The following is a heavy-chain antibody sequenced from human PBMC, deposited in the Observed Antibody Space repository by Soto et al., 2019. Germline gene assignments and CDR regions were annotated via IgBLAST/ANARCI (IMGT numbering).Heavy chain of an antibody. J-gene: IGHJ6*02. CDR2: INGDGSST. CDR3: ARGLQYRYGMDV. Sequence: VQLVESGGGLVQPGGSLRLSCASAGFTFNNYWMHWVRQAPGRGLVWVSRINGDGSSTFYADSVKGRFTISRDNAKNTVYLQMNSLRVEDTAVYYCARGLQYRYGMDVWGQGTTVTVSS. V-gene: IGHV3-74*01. D-gene: IGHD4-4*01. CDR1: GFTFNNYW.